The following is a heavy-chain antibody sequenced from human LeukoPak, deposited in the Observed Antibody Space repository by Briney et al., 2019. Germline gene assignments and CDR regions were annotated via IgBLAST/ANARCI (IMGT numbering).Heavy chain of an antibody. D-gene: IGHD7-27*01. V-gene: IGHV3-74*01. CDR1: GFSFSSYW. CDR2: ISNDESTI. CDR3: ARDVGT. J-gene: IGHJ5*02. Sequence: QSGRSLRLSCAASGFSFSSYWMHWVRQAPGKGPVWVSLISNDESTIIYADSVKGRFTISRDNAKNTLYLQMSSLRAEDTAVYYCARDVGTWGQGTLVTVSS.